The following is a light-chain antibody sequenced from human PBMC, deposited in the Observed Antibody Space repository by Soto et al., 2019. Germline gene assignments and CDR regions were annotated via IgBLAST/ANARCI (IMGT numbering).Light chain of an antibody. J-gene: IGKJ1*01. CDR1: QSISSW. Sequence: DIQMTQSPSTLSASVGDRVTITCRASQSISSWLAWYQQKPGKAPKLLIYDASSLETGVPSRFSGSGSGTEFTLTISSLQAEDFATYYCHQYNNYLWTFGQGTKVDIK. CDR2: DAS. CDR3: HQYNNYLWT. V-gene: IGKV1-5*01.